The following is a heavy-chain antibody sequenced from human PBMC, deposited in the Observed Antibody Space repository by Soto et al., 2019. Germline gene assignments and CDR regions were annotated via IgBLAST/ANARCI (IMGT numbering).Heavy chain of an antibody. V-gene: IGHV4-30-4*01. Sequence: SETLSLTCTVSGGSISSGDYYWSWIRQPPGKGLEWIGYIYYSGSTYYNPSLRSRVTISVDTSKNQFSLKLSSVTAADTAVYYCARDKNWNDHGMDVWGQGTTVTRLL. CDR3: ARDKNWNDHGMDV. J-gene: IGHJ6*02. D-gene: IGHD1-1*01. CDR2: IYYSGST. CDR1: GGSISSGDYY.